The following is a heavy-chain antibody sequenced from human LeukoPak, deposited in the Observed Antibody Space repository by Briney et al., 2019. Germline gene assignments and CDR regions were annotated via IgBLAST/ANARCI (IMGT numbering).Heavy chain of an antibody. CDR3: ATSQRVVVPAVFVDY. J-gene: IGHJ4*02. CDR2: IKRDEGEK. Sequence: GGSLRLSCAASGFMFSRYWMSWVRQAPGKGLEWVANIKRDEGEKYYVDSVKGRFTISRDNAKNSLYLQMNSLRAEDTAVYYCATSQRVVVPAVFVDYWGQGTLVTVSA. CDR1: GFMFSRYW. V-gene: IGHV3-7*01. D-gene: IGHD2-2*01.